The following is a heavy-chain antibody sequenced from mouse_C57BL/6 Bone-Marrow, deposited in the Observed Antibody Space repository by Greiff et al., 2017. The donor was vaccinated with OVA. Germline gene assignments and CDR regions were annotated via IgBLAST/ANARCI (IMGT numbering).Heavy chain of an antibody. CDR3: ARQGDYSNPWFAY. V-gene: IGHV5-6*01. CDR1: GFTFSSYG. CDR2: ISSGGSYT. J-gene: IGHJ3*01. D-gene: IGHD2-5*01. Sequence: EVKVVESGGDLVKPGGSLKLSCAASGFTFSSYGMSWVRQTPDKRLEWVATISSGGSYTYSPDSVKGRFTISRDNAKNTLYLQMSSLKSEDTAMYYCARQGDYSNPWFAYWGQGTLVTVSA.